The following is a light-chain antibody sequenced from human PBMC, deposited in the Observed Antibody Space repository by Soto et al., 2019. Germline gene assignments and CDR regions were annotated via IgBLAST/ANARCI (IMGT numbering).Light chain of an antibody. CDR2: EIS. CDR1: SSDVGGYNY. Sequence: QSALTQPASVSGSPGQSVTISCAGTSSDVGGYNYVSWYQHHPDKVPKLMIYEISHRPSGVSHRFSGSKSGNTASLTISGLQAEDEADYYCTSYTSRSTYVFGTGTKLTVL. V-gene: IGLV2-14*01. CDR3: TSYTSRSTYV. J-gene: IGLJ1*01.